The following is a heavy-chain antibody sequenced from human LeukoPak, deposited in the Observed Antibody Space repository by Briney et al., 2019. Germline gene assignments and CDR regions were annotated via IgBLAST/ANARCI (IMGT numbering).Heavy chain of an antibody. J-gene: IGHJ3*02. CDR1: GFTFSSYA. Sequence: GGSLRLSCAASGFTFSSYAMSWVRQAPGKGLEWVSVFSGSGGSTSYADSVKGRFTISRDNSKNTLYLQMNSLRAEDTAVYYCAKDGGYCSGGSCYAGRVSDAFDIWGQGTMVTVSS. CDR2: FSGSGGST. D-gene: IGHD2-15*01. CDR3: AKDGGYCSGGSCYAGRVSDAFDI. V-gene: IGHV3-23*01.